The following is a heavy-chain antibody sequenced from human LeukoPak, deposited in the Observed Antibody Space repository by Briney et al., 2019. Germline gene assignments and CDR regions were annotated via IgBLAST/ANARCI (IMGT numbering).Heavy chain of an antibody. V-gene: IGHV3-7*03. CDR1: GFTFSSYW. D-gene: IGHD3-10*01. J-gene: IGHJ4*02. CDR3: ARDLAAWFGELLFAY. CDR2: IKQDGSEK. Sequence: GGSLRLSCAASGFTFSSYWMSWVRQAPGKGLGWVANIKQDGSEKYYVDSVKGRFTISRDNAKNSLYLQMNSLRAEDTAVYYCARDLAAWFGELLFAYWGQGTLVTVSS.